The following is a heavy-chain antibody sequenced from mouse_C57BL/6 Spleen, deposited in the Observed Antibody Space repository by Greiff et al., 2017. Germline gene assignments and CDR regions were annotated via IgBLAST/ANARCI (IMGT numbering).Heavy chain of an antibody. V-gene: IGHV1-63*01. CDR3: ARRTTVVAHYAMDD. D-gene: IGHD1-1*01. CDR2: IYPGGGYT. J-gene: IGHJ4*01. CDR1: GYTFTNYW. Sequence: VQRVESGAELVRPGTSVTMFCKSSGYTFTNYWTGCAKQRPGHGLEWIGDIYPGGGYTNYNEKFKGKATLTAEKSSSTAYMQFSSLTSEDSAIYYCARRTTVVAHYAMDDWGQGTSVTVSS.